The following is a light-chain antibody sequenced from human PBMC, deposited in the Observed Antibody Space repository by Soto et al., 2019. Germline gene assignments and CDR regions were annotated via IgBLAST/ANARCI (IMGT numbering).Light chain of an antibody. CDR3: SSFTSNSTLPYV. Sequence: QSALTQPASVSGSPGQSITISCTGTSRDVGGYNYVSWYQQHPGKAPKLMIHEVSNRPSGVSNRFSGSKSGNTASLTISGLQAEDEADYYCSSFTSNSTLPYVFGTGTKVTAL. CDR1: SRDVGGYNY. V-gene: IGLV2-14*01. CDR2: EVS. J-gene: IGLJ1*01.